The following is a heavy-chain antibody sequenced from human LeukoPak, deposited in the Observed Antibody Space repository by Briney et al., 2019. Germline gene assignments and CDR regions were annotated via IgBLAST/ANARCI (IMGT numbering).Heavy chain of an antibody. CDR3: ARSGSKVMTAINF. CDR2: IYYSGST. CDR1: GGSISSGDYY. D-gene: IGHD2-21*02. Sequence: SETLSLTCTVSGGSISSGDYYWSWIRQPPGKGLEWIGYIYYSGSTNYNPSLKSRVTISVDTSNNQFSLKLSSVTAADTAVYYCARSGSKVMTAINFWGQGTLVTVSS. V-gene: IGHV4-61*08. J-gene: IGHJ4*02.